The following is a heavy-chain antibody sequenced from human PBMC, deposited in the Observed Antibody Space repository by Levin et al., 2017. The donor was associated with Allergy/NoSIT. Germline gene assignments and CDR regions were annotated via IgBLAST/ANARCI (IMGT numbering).Heavy chain of an antibody. CDR2: ISASGGST. D-gene: IGHD2-8*01. CDR3: AKVLLVYATRDY. V-gene: IGHV3-23*01. Sequence: GGSLRLSCAASGFTFRSYGMTWVRQAPGKGLEWVSGISASGGSTYYVDSVKGRFTISRDDSKDTLYLQMNSLRADDTAVYYCAKVLLVYATRDYWGQGTLVTVSS. J-gene: IGHJ4*02. CDR1: GFTFRSYG.